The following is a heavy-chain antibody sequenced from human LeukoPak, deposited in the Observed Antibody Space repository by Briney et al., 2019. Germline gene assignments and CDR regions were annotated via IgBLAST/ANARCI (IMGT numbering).Heavy chain of an antibody. CDR3: ANENYYGSGSYPDY. J-gene: IGHJ4*02. D-gene: IGHD3-10*01. Sequence: GGSLRLSCAASGFTFSSYGIHWVRQAPGKGLEWVALISYDGSNKYYADSVKGRFTISRDNSKNTLYLQMNSLRAEDTAVYYCANENYYGSGSYPDYWGQGTQVTVSS. CDR1: GFTFSSYG. CDR2: ISYDGSNK. V-gene: IGHV3-30*18.